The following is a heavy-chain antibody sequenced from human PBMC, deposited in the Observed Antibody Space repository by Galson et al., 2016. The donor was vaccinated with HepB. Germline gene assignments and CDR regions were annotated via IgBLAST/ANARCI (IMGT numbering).Heavy chain of an antibody. CDR2: IYFDGRT. V-gene: IGHV3-53*01. D-gene: IGHD6-13*01. CDR1: GFAISNNH. CDR3: AAAAAANDIDY. J-gene: IGHJ4*02. Sequence: SLRLSCAASGFAISNNHMSWVRQAPGKGLDWVSIIYFDGRTFHADSVKGRFTISRDISKNTVYLQMSSLIAEDTAVYYCAAAAAANDIDYCGQGTQVTVSS.